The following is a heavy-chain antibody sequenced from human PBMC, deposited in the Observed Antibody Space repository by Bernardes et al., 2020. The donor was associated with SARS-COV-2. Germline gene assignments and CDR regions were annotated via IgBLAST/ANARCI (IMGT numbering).Heavy chain of an antibody. CDR3: VGVKYGDELDY. Sequence: SETLSLTCTVSGDSISNSPYYWGWIRQPPGKGLLWIGSIYYRGSTYYHASLKSRVTMSLDTSKNQFSLKLNSVTAPDTAVYYCVGVKYGDELDYWGQGALVTVSS. CDR1: GDSISNSPYY. CDR2: IYYRGST. J-gene: IGHJ4*02. D-gene: IGHD4-17*01. V-gene: IGHV4-39*01.